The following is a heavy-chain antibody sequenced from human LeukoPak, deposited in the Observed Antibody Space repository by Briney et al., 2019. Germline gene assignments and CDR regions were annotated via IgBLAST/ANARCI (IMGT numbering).Heavy chain of an antibody. J-gene: IGHJ3*02. V-gene: IGHV3-21*01. CDR1: GFTFRSYS. CDR3: ARVPSIAAANIEAFDI. Sequence: GGSLRLSCAASGFTFRSYSMNWVRQAPGKGLEWVSAIDPSSTYIYYADSVKGRFTISRDNAENSLYLQMNSLRVEDTAVYYCARVPSIAAANIEAFDIWGQGTMVTVSS. CDR2: IDPSSTYI. D-gene: IGHD6-13*01.